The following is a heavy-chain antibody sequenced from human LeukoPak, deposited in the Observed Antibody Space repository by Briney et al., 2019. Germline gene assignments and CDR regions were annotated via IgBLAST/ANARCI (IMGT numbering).Heavy chain of an antibody. CDR1: GFTFSSYA. V-gene: IGHV3-23*01. CDR2: ISGSGGST. Sequence: PGGSLRLSCAASGFTFSSYAMSWVRQAPGKGLEWVLAISGSGGSTYYADSVKGRFTISRDNAKNSLYLQMNSLRAEDTAVYYCVRDYYDSSGYYFGSDAFDIWGQGTMVTVSS. J-gene: IGHJ3*02. CDR3: VRDYYDSSGYYFGSDAFDI. D-gene: IGHD3-22*01.